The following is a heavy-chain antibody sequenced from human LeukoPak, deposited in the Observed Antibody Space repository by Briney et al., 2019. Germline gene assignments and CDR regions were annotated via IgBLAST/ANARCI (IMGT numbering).Heavy chain of an antibody. Sequence: GGSLRLSCAASGFTFGSYWMHWVRQAPGKGLVWVSRMNSDGSSTSYADSVKGRFTISRDNAKNTLYLQMNSLRAEDTAVYYCARGLVGAFDFWGQGNLVTVSS. D-gene: IGHD1-26*01. J-gene: IGHJ4*02. CDR3: ARGLVGAFDF. CDR1: GFTFGSYW. V-gene: IGHV3-74*01. CDR2: MNSDGSST.